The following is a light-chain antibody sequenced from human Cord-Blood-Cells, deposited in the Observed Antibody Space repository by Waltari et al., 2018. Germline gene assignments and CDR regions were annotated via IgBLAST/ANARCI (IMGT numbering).Light chain of an antibody. Sequence: EIVLTQSPATLSLSPGERATLSCRASQSVSSSYLAWYQQKPGQAPRLLIYGASSRATGIPDKFSGSGSGTDFTLTISRLEPEDFAVDYCQQYGSSPPEFTFGGGTKVEIK. CDR3: QQYGSSPPEFT. CDR2: GAS. V-gene: IGKV3-20*01. CDR1: QSVSSSY. J-gene: IGKJ4*01.